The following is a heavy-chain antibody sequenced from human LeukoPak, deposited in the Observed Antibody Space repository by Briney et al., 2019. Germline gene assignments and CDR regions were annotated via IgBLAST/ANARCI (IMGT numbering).Heavy chain of an antibody. CDR2: ISGSGGST. CDR1: GFTFSSYA. D-gene: IGHD3-3*01. V-gene: IGHV3-23*01. Sequence: GGSLRLSYAASGFTFSSYAMSWVRQAPGKGLEWVSAISGSGGSTYYADSVKGRFTISRDNSKNTLYLQMNSLRAEDTAVYYCAKLQYDFWSGFDYWGQGTLVTVSS. J-gene: IGHJ4*02. CDR3: AKLQYDFWSGFDY.